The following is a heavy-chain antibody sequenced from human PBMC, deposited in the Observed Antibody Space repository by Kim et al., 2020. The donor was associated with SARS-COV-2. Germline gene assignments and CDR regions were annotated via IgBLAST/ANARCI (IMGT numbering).Heavy chain of an antibody. J-gene: IGHJ6*02. CDR3: VKDPGEVGYYYYGMDV. Sequence: VKGRFTISRDNSKNTLYLQMSSLRAEDTAVYYCVKDPGEVGYYYYGMDVWGQGTTVTVSS. V-gene: IGHV3-64D*09. D-gene: IGHD3-10*01.